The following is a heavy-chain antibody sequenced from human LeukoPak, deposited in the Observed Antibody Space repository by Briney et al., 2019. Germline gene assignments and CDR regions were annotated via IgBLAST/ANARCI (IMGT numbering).Heavy chain of an antibody. V-gene: IGHV3-7*01. Sequence: GGSLRLSCAASGFTFSSYWMTWVRQAPGKGLEWVANIKQDGSEKYYVDSVRGRFTISRDNAKSSLYLQMNSLRVEDTAVYYCAREISSWYRTEGRFDPWGQGTLVTVSS. D-gene: IGHD6-13*01. J-gene: IGHJ5*02. CDR3: AREISSWYRTEGRFDP. CDR1: GFTFSSYW. CDR2: IKQDGSEK.